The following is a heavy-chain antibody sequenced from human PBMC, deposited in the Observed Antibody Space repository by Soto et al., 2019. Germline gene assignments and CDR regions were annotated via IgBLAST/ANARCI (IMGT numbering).Heavy chain of an antibody. Sequence: SETLSVTCAVSGDSINSNHWCCSGRPPPGKGLEWIGQISHSGSTNYNPSITSRVTISVDKYKNHVSLKVTSVTAADTAVYYCAARHFWSGPRTDTRLDYRGKGTLVT. CDR1: GDSINSNHW. D-gene: IGHD3-3*02. V-gene: IGHV4-4*02. J-gene: IGHJ4*02. CDR2: ISHSGST. CDR3: AARHFWSGPRTDTRLDY.